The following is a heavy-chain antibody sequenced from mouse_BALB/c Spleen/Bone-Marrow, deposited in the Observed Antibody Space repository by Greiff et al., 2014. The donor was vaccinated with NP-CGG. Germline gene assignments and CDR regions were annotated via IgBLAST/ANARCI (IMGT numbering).Heavy chain of an antibody. CDR2: IWAGGST. Sequence: VQLQQSGPGLGAPSQSLSITCTVSGFSLTSYGVHWVRQPLGKGLEWLGVIWAGGSTNYNSALMSRLSISKDNSKSQVFLKMNSLQTDDTAMYYCARRGDGRYLDYWGQGTTLTVSS. D-gene: IGHD2-3*01. CDR3: ARRGDGRYLDY. J-gene: IGHJ2*01. V-gene: IGHV2-9*02. CDR1: GFSLTSYG.